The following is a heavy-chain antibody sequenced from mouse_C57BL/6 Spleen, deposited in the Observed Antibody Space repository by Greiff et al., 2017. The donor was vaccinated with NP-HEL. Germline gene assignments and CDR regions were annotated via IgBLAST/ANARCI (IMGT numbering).Heavy chain of an antibody. CDR3: ARTPYDYDDAMDY. J-gene: IGHJ4*01. V-gene: IGHV1-42*01. CDR1: GYSFTGYY. CDR2: INPSTGGT. Sequence: EVQLQQSGPELVKPGASVKISCKASGYSFTGYYMNWVKQSPEKSLEWIGEINPSTGGTTYNQKFKAKATLTVDKSSSTAYMQLKSLTSEDSAVYYCARTPYDYDDAMDYWGQGTSVTVSS. D-gene: IGHD2-4*01.